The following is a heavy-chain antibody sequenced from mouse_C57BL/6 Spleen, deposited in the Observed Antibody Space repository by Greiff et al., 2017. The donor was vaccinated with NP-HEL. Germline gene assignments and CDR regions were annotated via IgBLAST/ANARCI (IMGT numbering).Heavy chain of an antibody. CDR3: TKGITTVVRGYFDV. Sequence: QVQLQQSGAELVRPGASVTLSCKASGYTFTDYEMHWVKQTPVHGLEWIGAIDPETGGTAYNQKFKGKAILTADKSSSTAYMELRSLTSEDSAVYYCTKGITTVVRGYFDVWGTGTTVTVSS. D-gene: IGHD1-1*01. CDR1: GYTFTDYE. CDR2: IDPETGGT. V-gene: IGHV1-15*01. J-gene: IGHJ1*03.